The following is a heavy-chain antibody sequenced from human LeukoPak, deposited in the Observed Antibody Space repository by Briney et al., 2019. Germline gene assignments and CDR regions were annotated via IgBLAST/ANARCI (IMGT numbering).Heavy chain of an antibody. CDR3: ARAGNPQWLVRGGNWFDP. Sequence: SETLSLTSTVSGGSISSYYWSWIRQPPGKGLEWIGYIYYSGSTNYNPSLKSRVTISVDTSKNQFSLKLSSVTAADTAVYYCARAGNPQWLVRGGNWFDPWGQGTLVTVSS. CDR1: GGSISSYY. V-gene: IGHV4-59*01. J-gene: IGHJ5*02. D-gene: IGHD6-19*01. CDR2: IYYSGST.